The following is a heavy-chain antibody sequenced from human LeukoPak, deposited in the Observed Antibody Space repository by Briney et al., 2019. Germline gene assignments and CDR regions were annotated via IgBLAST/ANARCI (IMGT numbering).Heavy chain of an antibody. Sequence: GGSLRLSCAASGFTFSSYEMNWVRQAPGKGLEWVSYISSSGSTIYYADSVKGRFTISRDNAKNSLYLQMNSLRAEDTAVYYCAREGRGSYTNYYYYYMDVWGKGTTVTVSS. CDR1: GFTFSSYE. CDR2: ISSSGSTI. V-gene: IGHV3-48*03. CDR3: AREGRGSYTNYYYYYMDV. D-gene: IGHD1-26*01. J-gene: IGHJ6*03.